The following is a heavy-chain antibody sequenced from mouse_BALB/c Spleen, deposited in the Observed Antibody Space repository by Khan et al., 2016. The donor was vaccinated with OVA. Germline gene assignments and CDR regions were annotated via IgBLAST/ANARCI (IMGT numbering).Heavy chain of an antibody. CDR2: ISSSGST. D-gene: IGHD1-1*01. CDR1: GYSITSDYA. CDR3: ARFLYDSDGYALDF. J-gene: IGHJ4*01. Sequence: EVELVESGPGLVQPSQSLSLTCTVTGYSITSDYAWNWIRQFPGDRLEWMGYISSSGSTSYNPSPTSRISLTRDTSTNQFFLLLKSETTGDTATYDCARFLYDSDGYALDFGGRGTSVTVSS. V-gene: IGHV3-2*02.